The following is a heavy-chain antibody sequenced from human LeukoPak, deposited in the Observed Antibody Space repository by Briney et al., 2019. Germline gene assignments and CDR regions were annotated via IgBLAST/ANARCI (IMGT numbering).Heavy chain of an antibody. CDR1: SGSFSGYY. V-gene: IGHV4-34*01. J-gene: IGHJ4*02. CDR2: INHSGST. CDR3: ARGVGYNYGYYFDY. Sequence: PSETLSLTCAVYSGSFSGYYWSWIRQPPGKGLEWIGEINHSGSTNYNPSLKSRVTISGDTSKNQFSLKLSSVTAADTAVYYCARGVGYNYGYYFDYWGQGTLVAVSS. D-gene: IGHD5-18*01.